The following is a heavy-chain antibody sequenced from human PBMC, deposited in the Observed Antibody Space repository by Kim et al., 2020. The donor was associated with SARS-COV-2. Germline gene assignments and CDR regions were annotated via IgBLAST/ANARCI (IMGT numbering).Heavy chain of an antibody. J-gene: IGHJ4*01. CDR2: ISYDGSNK. Sequence: GGSLRLSCAASGFTFSSYGMHWVRQAPGKGLEWVAVISYDGSNKYYADSVKGRFTISRDNSKNTLYLQMNSLRAEDTAVYYCAITDYYDSSGYYSSFDY. CDR1: GFTFSSYG. D-gene: IGHD3-22*01. V-gene: IGHV3-30*03. CDR3: AITDYYDSSGYYSSFDY.